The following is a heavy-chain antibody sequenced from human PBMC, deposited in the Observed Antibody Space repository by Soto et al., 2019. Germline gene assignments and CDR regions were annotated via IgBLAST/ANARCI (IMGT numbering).Heavy chain of an antibody. CDR2: IYYSGST. Sequence: SETLSLTCTVSGGSISSGGYYWSWIRQHPGKGLEWIGYIYYSGSTYYNPSLKSRITISVDTSKNQFSLKLSSVTAADTAVYYCARVRPTVTLYYYGIDVWGQGTTVTVSS. D-gene: IGHD4-17*01. J-gene: IGHJ6*02. CDR3: ARVRPTVTLYYYGIDV. CDR1: GGSISSGGYY. V-gene: IGHV4-31*03.